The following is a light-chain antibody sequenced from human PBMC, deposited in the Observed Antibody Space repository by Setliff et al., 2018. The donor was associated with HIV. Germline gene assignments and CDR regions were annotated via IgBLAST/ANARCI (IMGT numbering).Light chain of an antibody. Sequence: QSALTQPRSVSGSPGQSITISCTGTSSDFGAYDYVSWYQQHPGKAPKLIIFDVTERPSGVPDRFSGSKSGNTASLTISGLQSADEADYYCCSSAARPTFYVFGTGTKVTV. CDR1: SSDFGAYDY. CDR2: DVT. CDR3: CSSAARPTFYV. V-gene: IGLV2-11*01. J-gene: IGLJ1*01.